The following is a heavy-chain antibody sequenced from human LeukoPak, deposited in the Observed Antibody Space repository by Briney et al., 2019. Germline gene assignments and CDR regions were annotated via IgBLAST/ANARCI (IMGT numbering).Heavy chain of an antibody. CDR1: GNTFTSYY. J-gene: IGHJ5*02. CDR3: ARGESVADIRAVFDP. V-gene: IGHV1-46*01. D-gene: IGHD6-19*01. CDR2: INPSGGST. Sequence: TVNVSCKASGNTFTSYYMHWVRQAPGQWLEWMGIINPSGGSTSYAQKFQGRVTMTRDTSTSAAYTELCRLRPEDTAVYYRARGESVADIRAVFDPWGQGTLVTASS.